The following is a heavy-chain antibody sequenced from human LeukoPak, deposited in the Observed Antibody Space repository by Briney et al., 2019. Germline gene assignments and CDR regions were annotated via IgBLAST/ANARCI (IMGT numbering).Heavy chain of an antibody. V-gene: IGHV1-2*02. CDR3: ARGYYYDSSGYYT. J-gene: IGHJ5*02. CDR1: GYTFTGYF. Sequence: ASVKVSCKASGYTFTGYFMHWVRQAPGQGLEWMGWINPNSGGTNYQGRVTMTGDTSISTAYMDLSSLRSDDTAVYYCARGYYYDSSGYYTWGQGTLVTVSS. CDR2: INPNSGGT. D-gene: IGHD3-22*01.